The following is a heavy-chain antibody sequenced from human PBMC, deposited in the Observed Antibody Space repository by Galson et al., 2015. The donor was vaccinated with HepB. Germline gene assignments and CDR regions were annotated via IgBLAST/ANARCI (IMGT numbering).Heavy chain of an antibody. CDR3: AKSVAITPIYYYMDV. V-gene: IGHV2-5*02. CDR1: GFSLSTSGVG. J-gene: IGHJ6*03. D-gene: IGHD5-24*01. CDR2: IDWDDDK. Sequence: PALVKPTQTLTLTCTFSGFSLSTSGVGVGWIRQPPGEALEWLALIDWDDDKRYSPSLKSRLTITKDTSKNQVVLTMTNMDPVDTATYYCAKSVAITPIYYYMDVWGKGTTVTVSS.